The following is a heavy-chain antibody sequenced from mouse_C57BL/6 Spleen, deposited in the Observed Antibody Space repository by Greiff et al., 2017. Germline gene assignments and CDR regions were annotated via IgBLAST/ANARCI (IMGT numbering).Heavy chain of an antibody. CDR2: IDPSDSYT. D-gene: IGHD1-1*01. CDR1: GYTFTSYW. CDR3: ARRDYYGMNAIDY. V-gene: IGHV1-50*01. Sequence: QVQLQQPGAELVKPGASVKLSCKASGYTFTSYWMQWVKQRPGQGLEWIGEIDPSDSYTNYNQKFKGKATLTVDTSSSTAYMQLSSLTSEDTAVYYCARRDYYGMNAIDYWGQGTSVTVSS. J-gene: IGHJ4*01.